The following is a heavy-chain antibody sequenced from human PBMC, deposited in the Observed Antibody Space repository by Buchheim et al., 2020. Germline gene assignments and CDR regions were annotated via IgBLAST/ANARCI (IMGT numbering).Heavy chain of an antibody. CDR3: ARDPDRAYDSSGYYLGY. CDR1: GFTFSSYW. V-gene: IGHV3-7*01. Sequence: EVQLVESGGGLVQPGGSLRLSCAASGFTFSSYWMSWVRQAPGKGLEWVANIKQDGSEKYYVDSVKGGFTISRDNAKNSLNLQMNSLRAEDTAVYYCARDPDRAYDSSGYYLGYWGQGTL. D-gene: IGHD3-22*01. J-gene: IGHJ4*02. CDR2: IKQDGSEK.